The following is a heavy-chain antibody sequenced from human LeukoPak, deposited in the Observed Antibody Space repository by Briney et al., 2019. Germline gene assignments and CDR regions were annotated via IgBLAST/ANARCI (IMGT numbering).Heavy chain of an antibody. D-gene: IGHD1-26*01. CDR2: ITSSSSYI. Sequence: GGSLRLSCAASGFTFSSYSMNWVRQAPGKGLEWVSSITSSSSYIYYADSVKGRFTISRDNAKNSLYVQMNSLRAEDTAVYYCARGRRGIVGATDYWGQGTLVTVSS. J-gene: IGHJ4*02. V-gene: IGHV3-21*01. CDR1: GFTFSSYS. CDR3: ARGRRGIVGATDY.